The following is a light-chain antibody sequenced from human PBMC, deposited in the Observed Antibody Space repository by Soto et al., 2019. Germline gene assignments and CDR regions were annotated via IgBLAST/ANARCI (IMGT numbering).Light chain of an antibody. V-gene: IGKV3-15*01. CDR1: QSVATN. CDR3: QQYYSSPFT. CDR2: GAS. Sequence: EAVLTQSPATLSVSPGERATLSCRASQSVATNVAWYQQRPGQAPRLLIYGASKRAIGLPARFSGSGSGTEFTLTITSLQSEDVAVYYCQQYYSSPFTFGHGTKVEI. J-gene: IGKJ3*01.